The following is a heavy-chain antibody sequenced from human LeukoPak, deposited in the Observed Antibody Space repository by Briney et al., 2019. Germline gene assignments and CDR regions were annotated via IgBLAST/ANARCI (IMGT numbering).Heavy chain of an antibody. CDR2: IYYSGST. V-gene: IGHV4-59*08. D-gene: IGHD3-9*01. J-gene: IGHJ4*02. CDR1: GGSISSYY. CDR3: ARLTYDILTGYPPPFDY. Sequence: SETLSLTCTVSGGSISSYYWSWIRQPPGKGLEWIGYIYYSGSTNCNPSLKSRVTISVDTSKNQFSLKLSSVTAADTAVYYCARLTYDILTGYPPPFDYWGQGTLVTVSS.